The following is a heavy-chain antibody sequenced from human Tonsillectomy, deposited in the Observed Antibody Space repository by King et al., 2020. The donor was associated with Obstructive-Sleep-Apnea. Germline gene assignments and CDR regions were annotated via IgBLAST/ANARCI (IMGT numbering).Heavy chain of an antibody. CDR1: GGTFSSYA. Sequence: QLVQSGSEVKKPGSSVKVSCKASGGTFSSYAISWVRHAPGQGLEWIGGIIPTFGTANYAQKFKGRVTITAYESTSKAYMELSSLRSEDTAVYYCAADYYDSSGTDYWGQGTLVTVSS. CDR3: AADYYDSSGTDY. J-gene: IGHJ4*02. V-gene: IGHV1-69*01. D-gene: IGHD3-22*01. CDR2: IIPTFGTA.